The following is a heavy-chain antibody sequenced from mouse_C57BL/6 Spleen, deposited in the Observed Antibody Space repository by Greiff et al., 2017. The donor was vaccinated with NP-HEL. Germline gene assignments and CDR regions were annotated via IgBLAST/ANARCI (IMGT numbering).Heavy chain of an antibody. Sequence: VQLQQSGAELVRPGASVTLSCKASGYTFTDYEMHWVKQTPVHGLEWIGAIDPETGGTAYNQKFKDKATLTVDKSSSTAYMQLSSLTSEDSAVYYCARGHYSNEGYFDYWGQGTTLTVSS. CDR2: IDPETGGT. CDR1: GYTFTDYE. D-gene: IGHD2-5*01. J-gene: IGHJ2*01. V-gene: IGHV1-15*01. CDR3: ARGHYSNEGYFDY.